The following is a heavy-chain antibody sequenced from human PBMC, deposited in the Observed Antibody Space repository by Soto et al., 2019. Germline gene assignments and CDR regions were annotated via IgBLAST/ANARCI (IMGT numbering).Heavy chain of an antibody. Sequence: EAQLAESGGDLVQPGGSLRLSCAASGLTDSTNYMTWVRQAPGRGLEWVSLIESGGGTYYADAVKGRFTISRDNSKNTLYLQMNSLRVEDTAVYYCARELTLGGLGAFDIWGQGTMVTVSS. CDR3: ARELTLGGLGAFDI. CDR2: IESGGGT. D-gene: IGHD2-8*01. J-gene: IGHJ3*02. CDR1: GLTDSTNY. V-gene: IGHV3-66*01.